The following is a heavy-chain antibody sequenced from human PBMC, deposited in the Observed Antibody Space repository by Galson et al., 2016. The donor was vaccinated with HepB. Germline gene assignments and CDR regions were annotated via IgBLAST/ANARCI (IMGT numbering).Heavy chain of an antibody. CDR2: ISYDGSKK. CDR3: ARGPPYYDYWSGYYGMDV. J-gene: IGHJ6*02. Sequence: SLRLSCAGSGFMFSTYAMHRVRQAPGKGLDWVAVISYDGSKKFYGDSVKGRFTISRDNFKNTLFLQMNSLRAEDTAVYYCARGPPYYDYWSGYYGMDVWGQGTTVTVSS. D-gene: IGHD3-3*01. V-gene: IGHV3-30*04. CDR1: GFMFSTYA.